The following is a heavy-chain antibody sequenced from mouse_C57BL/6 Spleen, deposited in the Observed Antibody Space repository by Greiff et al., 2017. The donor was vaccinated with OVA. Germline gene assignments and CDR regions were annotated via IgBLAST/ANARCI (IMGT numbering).Heavy chain of an antibody. CDR1: GFTFSDYG. CDR3: ARRGDYYGSSYWYFDV. Sequence: EVQRVESGGGLVKPGGSLKLSCAASGFTFSDYGMHWVRQAPEKGLEWVAYISSGSSTIYYADTVKGRFTISRDNAKNTLFLQMTSLRSEDTAMYYCARRGDYYGSSYWYFDVWGTGTTVTVSS. CDR2: ISSGSSTI. D-gene: IGHD1-1*01. J-gene: IGHJ1*03. V-gene: IGHV5-17*01.